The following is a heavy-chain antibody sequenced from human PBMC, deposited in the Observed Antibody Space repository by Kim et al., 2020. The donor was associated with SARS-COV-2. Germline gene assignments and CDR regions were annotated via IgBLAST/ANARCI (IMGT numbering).Heavy chain of an antibody. J-gene: IGHJ4*02. Sequence: ASVKVSCKASGYTFTSYAMNWVRQAPGQGLEWMGWINTNTGNPTYAQGFTGRFVFSLDTSVSTAYLQISSLKAEDTAVYYCARDHVLLWFGELSPPSYGDYWGQGTLVTVSS. D-gene: IGHD3-10*01. CDR3: ARDHVLLWFGELSPPSYGDY. V-gene: IGHV7-4-1*02. CDR2: INTNTGNP. CDR1: GYTFTSYA.